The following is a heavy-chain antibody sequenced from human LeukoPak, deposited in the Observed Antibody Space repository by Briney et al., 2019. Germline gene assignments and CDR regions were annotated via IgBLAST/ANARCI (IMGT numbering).Heavy chain of an antibody. Sequence: SETLSLTCTVSGGSISSYYWSWIRQPPGKGLEWIGYIYYSGSTNYNPSLKSRVTISVDTSKNQFSLKLSSVTAADTAVYYCARVKGVGAVNWFDPWGQGTLVTVSS. J-gene: IGHJ5*02. CDR1: GGSISSYY. V-gene: IGHV4-59*01. CDR2: IYYSGST. D-gene: IGHD1-26*01. CDR3: ARVKGVGAVNWFDP.